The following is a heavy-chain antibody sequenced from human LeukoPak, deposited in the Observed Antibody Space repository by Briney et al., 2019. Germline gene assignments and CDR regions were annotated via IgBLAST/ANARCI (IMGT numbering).Heavy chain of an antibody. CDR1: GGSFSGYY. V-gene: IGHV4-34*01. D-gene: IGHD3-10*01. Sequence: PSETLSLTCAVYGGSFSGYYWSWIRQPPGKGLEWIGEINHSGGTNFNPSLKSRVTISVDTSKNQFSLKLSSVTAADTAVYYCARGRVLGFGEPLYYFDYWGQGTLVTVSS. CDR3: ARGRVLGFGEPLYYFDY. CDR2: INHSGGT. J-gene: IGHJ4*02.